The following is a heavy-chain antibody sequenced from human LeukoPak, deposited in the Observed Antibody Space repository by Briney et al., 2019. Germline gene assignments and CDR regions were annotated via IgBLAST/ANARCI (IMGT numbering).Heavy chain of an antibody. Sequence: PSQTLSLTCTVSGDSISSGDYYWSWIRQPPGMGLEWIGYIYYSGSTYYNPSLKSRVTISVDTSKNQFSLKLSSVTAADTAVYYCARGYDNSLGHWFDPWGQGTLVTVSS. V-gene: IGHV4-30-4*08. CDR3: ARGYDNSLGHWFDP. D-gene: IGHD3-22*01. J-gene: IGHJ5*02. CDR2: IYYSGST. CDR1: GDSISSGDYY.